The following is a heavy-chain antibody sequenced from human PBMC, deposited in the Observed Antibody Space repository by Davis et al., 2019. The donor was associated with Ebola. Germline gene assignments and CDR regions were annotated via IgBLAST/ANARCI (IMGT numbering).Heavy chain of an antibody. CDR1: GFTFSSYS. D-gene: IGHD4-23*01. J-gene: IGHJ6*02. CDR3: ASGDGRGNSYDMDV. Sequence: GGSLRLSCAASGFTFSSYSMNWVRQAPGKGLEWVSYISSSSSTIYYADSVKGRFTIFRDNAKNSLYLQMNSLRAEDTALYYCASGDGRGNSYDMDVWGQGTTVTVSS. V-gene: IGHV3-48*01. CDR2: ISSSSSTI.